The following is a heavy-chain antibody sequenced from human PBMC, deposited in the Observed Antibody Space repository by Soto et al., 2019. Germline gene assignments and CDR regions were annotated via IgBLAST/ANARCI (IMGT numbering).Heavy chain of an antibody. D-gene: IGHD6-13*01. CDR3: AASSRSPV. V-gene: IGHV3-30-3*01. Sequence: PGGSLRLSCAASGFTFSSYAMHWVRQAPGKGLEWVAVISYDGSNKYYADSVKGRFTISRDNAKNTLYLQMNSLRAEDTAVYYCAASSRSPVWGQGTLVTVSS. CDR2: ISYDGSNK. J-gene: IGHJ4*02. CDR1: GFTFSSYA.